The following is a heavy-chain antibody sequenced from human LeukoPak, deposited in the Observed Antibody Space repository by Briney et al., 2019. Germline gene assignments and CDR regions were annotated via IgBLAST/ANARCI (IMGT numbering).Heavy chain of an antibody. D-gene: IGHD5-12*01. CDR2: ISAYNGNT. V-gene: IGHV1-18*01. CDR1: GYTFTSYG. CDR3: ARDIVATITHPDYNWFDP. Sequence: ASVKVSCKASGYTFTSYGISWVRQAPGQGLEWMGWISAYNGNTNYAQKLQGRVTMTTDTSTSTAYMELRSLRSDDTAVYYCARDIVATITHPDYNWFDPWGQGTLVTVSS. J-gene: IGHJ5*02.